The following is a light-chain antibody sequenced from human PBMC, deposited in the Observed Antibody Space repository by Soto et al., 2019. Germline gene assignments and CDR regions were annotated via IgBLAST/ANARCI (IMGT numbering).Light chain of an antibody. Sequence: QSVLTQPRSVSGSPGQSVTISCTGTSSDVGGYNYVSWYQQHPGKAPQLMIYDVSKLPSGVPDRFSASKSGNTASLTISGLQAEDEADYFCCSYAGSYTDVFGTGTKLTVL. CDR1: SSDVGGYNY. J-gene: IGLJ1*01. CDR3: CSYAGSYTDV. V-gene: IGLV2-11*01. CDR2: DVS.